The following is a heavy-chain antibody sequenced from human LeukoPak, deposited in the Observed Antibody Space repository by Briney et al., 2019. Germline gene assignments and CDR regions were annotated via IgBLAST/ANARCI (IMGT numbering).Heavy chain of an antibody. CDR3: ARGATGTYWDWFDP. CDR1: GVTFSDHL. J-gene: IGHJ5*02. V-gene: IGHV3-7*01. CDR2: INQDGSEK. Sequence: AGGSLRLSCAASGVTFSDHLMTWVRQTPGKGLEWVAHINQDGSEKHFVDSVEGRFTISRDNDNNSMSLQMNKLRVEDTAVYYCARGATGTYWDWFDPWGQGTLVTVSS. D-gene: IGHD1-26*01.